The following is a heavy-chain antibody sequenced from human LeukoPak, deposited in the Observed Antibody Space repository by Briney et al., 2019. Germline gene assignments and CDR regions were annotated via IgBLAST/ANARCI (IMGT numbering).Heavy chain of an antibody. CDR3: ARDGFGGYLDL. V-gene: IGHV3-48*03. CDR1: GFTFSSYE. Sequence: GGSLRLSCAASGFTFSSYEMNWVRRAPGKGLEWVSYISSSGSTIYYADSVKGRFTISRDNAQNSLYLQLNSLRAEDTAVYYCARDGFGGYLDLWGQGTLVIVSS. D-gene: IGHD3-10*01. CDR2: ISSSGSTI. J-gene: IGHJ5*02.